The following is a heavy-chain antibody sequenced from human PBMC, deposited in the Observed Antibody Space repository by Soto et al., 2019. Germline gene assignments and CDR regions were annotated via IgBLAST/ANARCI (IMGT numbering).Heavy chain of an antibody. CDR1: GYYFSSYG. CDR2: ISGYSGDT. Sequence: QVQLVQSGAEVRKPGASVRVSCKASGYYFSSYGVSWVRQAPGQGLEWMGWISGYSGDTHYAERLQGRVTMTTDTSTSTAYLEVRSLRSDDTAVYYCVRTRATEATGAKFGDHQAECDYWGQGTLVTVSS. J-gene: IGHJ4*02. V-gene: IGHV1-18*01. D-gene: IGHD4-17*01. CDR3: VRTRATEATGAKFGDHQAECDY.